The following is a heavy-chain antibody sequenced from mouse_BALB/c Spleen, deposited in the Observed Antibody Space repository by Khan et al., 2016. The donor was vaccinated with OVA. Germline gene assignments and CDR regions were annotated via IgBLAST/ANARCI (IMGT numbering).Heavy chain of an antibody. CDR1: GYTFSSYW. Sequence: QLQQSGAELMKPGASVKISCKATGYTFSSYWIEWVKQRPGHGLEWIGEILPGSGSTNYNEKFKGKATFTADTSSNTAYMQLSSLTSEEPHVYYCARSWRGVAGCCVCGWGQGTLVTVSA. CDR2: ILPGSGST. CDR3: ARSWRGVAGCCVCG. D-gene: IGHD3-3*01. J-gene: IGHJ3*01. V-gene: IGHV1-9*01.